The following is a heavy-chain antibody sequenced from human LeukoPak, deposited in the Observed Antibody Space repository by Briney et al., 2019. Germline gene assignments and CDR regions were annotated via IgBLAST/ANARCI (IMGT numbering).Heavy chain of an antibody. Sequence: GGSLRLSCAASGFTVSSNYMSWVRQAPGKGLEWVSVIYSGGSTYYADSVKGRFTISRDNSKNTLYLQMNSLRAEDTAVYYCARLYDSSGYRGGSFDYWGQGTLVTVSS. CDR2: IYSGGST. V-gene: IGHV3-66*04. J-gene: IGHJ4*02. CDR1: GFTVSSNY. CDR3: ARLYDSSGYRGGSFDY. D-gene: IGHD3-22*01.